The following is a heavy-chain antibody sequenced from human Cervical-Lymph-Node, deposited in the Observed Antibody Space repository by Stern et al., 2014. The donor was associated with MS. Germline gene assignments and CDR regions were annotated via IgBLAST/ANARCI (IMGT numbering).Heavy chain of an antibody. Sequence: EVQLVESGAEVKKPGESLKIACKGSGYSFSSYWIAWVRQMPGKGLEWMGMIFPSDSETRHSPYFEGQVTISVDKSTSTAYLHWSSLKASDTARYYCGREVALTAGLLGFWGQGTQVIVS. V-gene: IGHV5-51*01. CDR2: IFPSDSET. CDR3: GREVALTAGLLGF. J-gene: IGHJ4*02. CDR1: GYSFSSYW. D-gene: IGHD3-22*01.